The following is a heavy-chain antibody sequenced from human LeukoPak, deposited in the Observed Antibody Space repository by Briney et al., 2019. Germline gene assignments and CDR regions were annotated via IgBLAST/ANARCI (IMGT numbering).Heavy chain of an antibody. D-gene: IGHD4-17*01. J-gene: IGHJ4*02. CDR2: INPNSGGT. V-gene: IGHV1-2*02. Sequence: ASVKVSCKASGYTFTGYYMHWVRQAPGQGLEWMGWINPNSGGTNYAQKFQGRVTMTRDTSISTAYMELSRLRSDDTAVYYCARIEAVTTRTDYWGQGTLVTVSS. CDR1: GYTFTGYY. CDR3: ARIEAVTTRTDY.